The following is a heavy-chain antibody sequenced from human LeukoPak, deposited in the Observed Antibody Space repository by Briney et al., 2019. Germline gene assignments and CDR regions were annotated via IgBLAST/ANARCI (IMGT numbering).Heavy chain of an antibody. Sequence: SETLSLTCAVYGGSFSGYYWSWIRQPPGKGLEWIGEINHSGSTNYNPSLKSRVTISVDTSKNQISLKLSSVTAADTAVYYCARGRRGYYGSSGRLGVRFDYWGQGTLVTVSS. CDR1: GGSFSGYY. V-gene: IGHV4-34*01. D-gene: IGHD3-22*01. J-gene: IGHJ4*02. CDR2: INHSGST. CDR3: ARGRRGYYGSSGRLGVRFDY.